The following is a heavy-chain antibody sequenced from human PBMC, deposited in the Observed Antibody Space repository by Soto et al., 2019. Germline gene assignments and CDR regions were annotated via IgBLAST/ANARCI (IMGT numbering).Heavy chain of an antibody. V-gene: IGHV3-48*02. CDR1: GFTFSYYS. J-gene: IGHJ4*02. D-gene: IGHD3-10*01. CDR2: IGGSSSTI. Sequence: EVQLVESGGGLVQPGGSLRLSCAGSGFTFSYYSMNWVRQAPGKGLEWVSYIGGSSSTIYYADSVMGRFAISRDNAKNSLYLQMNSLRDEDTAVYYCVRKKYGSGSYSFDYWGQGTLVTVSS. CDR3: VRKKYGSGSYSFDY.